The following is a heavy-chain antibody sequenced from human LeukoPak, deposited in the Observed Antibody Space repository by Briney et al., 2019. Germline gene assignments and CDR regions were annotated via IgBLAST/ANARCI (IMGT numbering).Heavy chain of an antibody. CDR3: ARGRVVVTAPTHFDY. D-gene: IGHD2-21*02. CDR1: GGSFSGYY. V-gene: IGHV4-34*01. Sequence: SETLSLTCAVYGGSFSGYYWSWIRQPPGKGLEWIGEINHSGSTNYNPSLKSRVTISVDTSKNQFSLKLSSVTAADWAVYYCARGRVVVTAPTHFDYWGQGTLVTVSS. CDR2: INHSGST. J-gene: IGHJ4*02.